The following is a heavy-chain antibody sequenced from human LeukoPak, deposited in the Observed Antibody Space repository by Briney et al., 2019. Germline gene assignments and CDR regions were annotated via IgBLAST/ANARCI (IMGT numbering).Heavy chain of an antibody. CDR1: GFTFSSYW. J-gene: IGHJ4*02. CDR3: ARATTYYYDSSGYYPFDY. Sequence: GGSLRLSCAASGFTFSSYWMSWVRQAPGKGLEWVANIKQDGSVKYYVDSVKGRFTISRDNAKNSLYLQMNSLRAEDTAVYYCARATTYYYDSSGYYPFDYWGQGTLVTVSS. D-gene: IGHD3-22*01. V-gene: IGHV3-7*01. CDR2: IKQDGSVK.